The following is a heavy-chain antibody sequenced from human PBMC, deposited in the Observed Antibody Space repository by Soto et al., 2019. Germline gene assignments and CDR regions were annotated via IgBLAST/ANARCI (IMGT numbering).Heavy chain of an antibody. V-gene: IGHV1-69*06. D-gene: IGHD4-4*01. CDR1: GGTFSSYA. CDR2: IIPIFGTA. J-gene: IGHJ6*02. CDR3: ASPVTTAFSYYYGMDV. Sequence: GASVKVSCKASGGTFSSYAISWVRQAPGQGLEWMGGIIPIFGTANYAQKFQGRVTITADKSTSTAYMELSSLRSEDTAVYYCASPVTTAFSYYYGMDVWGQGTTVTVSS.